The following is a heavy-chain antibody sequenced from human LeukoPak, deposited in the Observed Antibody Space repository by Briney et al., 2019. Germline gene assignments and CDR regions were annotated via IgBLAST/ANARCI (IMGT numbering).Heavy chain of an antibody. Sequence: HSGGSLRLSCAASGFTFSNYAMSSVRQAPGKGLEWVSAISGSGGSTYYADSVKGRFTISRDNSKNTLYLQMNSLRAEDTAVYYCAKDRVYCSGGSGPPDYGMDVWGKGTTVTVSS. J-gene: IGHJ6*04. CDR3: AKDRVYCSGGSGPPDYGMDV. CDR2: ISGSGGST. CDR1: GFTFSNYA. D-gene: IGHD2-15*01. V-gene: IGHV3-23*01.